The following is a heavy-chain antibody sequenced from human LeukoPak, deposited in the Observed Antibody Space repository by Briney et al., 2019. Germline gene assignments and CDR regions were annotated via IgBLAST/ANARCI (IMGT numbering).Heavy chain of an antibody. V-gene: IGHV3-33*01. CDR1: GFSFSSYV. D-gene: IGHD2-15*01. CDR2: IWYDGSNK. Sequence: GGSLRLSCAASGFSFSSYVMHWVRQAPGKGLEWVAVIWYDGSNKYYADSVKGRLTISRDNSKNTLYLQMNSLRGEDTAVYYCARDIVATGGRYFDHWGQGTLVTVSS. J-gene: IGHJ4*02. CDR3: ARDIVATGGRYFDH.